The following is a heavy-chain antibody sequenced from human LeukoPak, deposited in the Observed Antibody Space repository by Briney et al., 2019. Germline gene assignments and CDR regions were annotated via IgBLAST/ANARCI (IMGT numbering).Heavy chain of an antibody. CDR1: GYIFTSYG. CDR3: ASTVDTAMPVDY. J-gene: IGHJ4*02. D-gene: IGHD5-18*01. V-gene: IGHV1-18*01. Sequence: ASVKVSCKASGYIFTSYGISWVRQAPGQGPEWMGWISGYNGNTYYAQKFQGRVTMTTDTFASTAYMELRSLRSDDTAVYYCASTVDTAMPVDYWGQGTLVTVSS. CDR2: ISGYNGNT.